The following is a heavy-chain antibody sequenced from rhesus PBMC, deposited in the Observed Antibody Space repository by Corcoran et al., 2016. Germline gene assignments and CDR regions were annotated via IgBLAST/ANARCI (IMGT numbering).Heavy chain of an antibody. Sequence: QVKLQQWGEGLVKPSETLSLTCAVYGGSISGYYYWSWIRQPPGKGLEWIGYIYGNSSRTNSDPSLKNRVTISKDTSKNQFSLKLSFVTAADTAVYYCARDRYCSGIYCYAIGLDSWGQGVVVTVSS. V-gene: IGHV4-73*01. D-gene: IGHD2-27*01. CDR2: IYGNSSRT. J-gene: IGHJ6*01. CDR1: GGSISGYYY. CDR3: ARDRYCSGIYCYAIGLDS.